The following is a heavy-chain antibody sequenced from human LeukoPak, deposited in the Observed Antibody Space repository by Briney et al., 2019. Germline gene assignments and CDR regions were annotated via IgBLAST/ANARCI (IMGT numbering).Heavy chain of an antibody. D-gene: IGHD3-3*01. CDR3: ARAQSVRFLEWNYDY. J-gene: IGHJ4*02. V-gene: IGHV3-30*02. Sequence: PGGSLRLSCAASGFTFNSYGMHWVRQAPGKGLEWVAFIRYDGSNKYYADSVKGRFTISRDNSKNTLYLQMNSLRAEDTAVYYCARAQSVRFLEWNYDYWGQGTLVTVSS. CDR2: IRYDGSNK. CDR1: GFTFNSYG.